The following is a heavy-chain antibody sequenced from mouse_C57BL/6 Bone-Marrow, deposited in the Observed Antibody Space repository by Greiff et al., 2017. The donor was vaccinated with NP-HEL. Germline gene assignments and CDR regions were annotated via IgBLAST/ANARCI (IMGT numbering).Heavy chain of an antibody. CDR2: IWRGGST. V-gene: IGHV2-5*01. CDR1: GFSLTSYG. J-gene: IGHJ1*03. CDR3: AKRTTTDLGYFDV. Sequence: VHLVESGPGLVQPSQSLSITCTVSGFSLTSYGVHWVRQSPGKGLEWLGVIWRGGSTDYNAAFMSRLSITKDNSKSQVFFKMNSLQADDTAIYYCAKRTTTDLGYFDVWGTGTTVTVSS. D-gene: IGHD1-1*01.